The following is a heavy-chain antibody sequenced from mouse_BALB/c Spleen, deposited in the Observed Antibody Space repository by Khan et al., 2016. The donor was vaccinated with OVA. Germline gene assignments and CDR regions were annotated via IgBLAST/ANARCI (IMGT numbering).Heavy chain of an antibody. V-gene: IGHV1-9*01. J-gene: IGHJ2*01. CDR1: GYTFSSYW. D-gene: IGHD2-10*01. CDR2: ILPGSDST. Sequence: QVQLKESGTELMKPGASVKISCKATGYTFSSYWIEWVKQRPGHGLEWIGEILPGSDSTNYNEKFKGKATFTADASSNTAYMQLSSPTSEDSAVYYGARRPTYPFDLWGQGTTLTVAA. CDR3: ARRPTYPFDL.